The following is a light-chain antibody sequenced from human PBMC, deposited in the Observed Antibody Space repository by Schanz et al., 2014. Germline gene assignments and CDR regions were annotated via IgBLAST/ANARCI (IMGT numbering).Light chain of an antibody. CDR1: QSVSSID. J-gene: IGKJ1*01. Sequence: EIVLTQSPGALSLSPGDRATLSCRASQSVSSIDLAWYQQKPGQAPRLLIYGASTRATGIPARFSGSGSGTDFTLTISRLEPEDFAVYYCQQYGSSPRTFGQGTKVEIK. CDR2: GAS. V-gene: IGKV3-20*01. CDR3: QQYGSSPRT.